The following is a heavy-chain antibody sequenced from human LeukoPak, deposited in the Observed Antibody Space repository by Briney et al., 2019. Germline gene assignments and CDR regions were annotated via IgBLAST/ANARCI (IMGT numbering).Heavy chain of an antibody. D-gene: IGHD3-10*01. CDR2: ISAYNGNT. Sequence: APVKGSCKASGYTFTSYGISWVRQAPGQGLEWMGWISAYNGNTNYAQKIQGRVTMTTDTSTGTAYMELRSLRSDDTAVYYCARVTMVRGVIIGNDDYWGQGTLVTVSS. CDR3: ARVTMVRGVIIGNDDY. J-gene: IGHJ4*02. CDR1: GYTFTSYG. V-gene: IGHV1-18*01.